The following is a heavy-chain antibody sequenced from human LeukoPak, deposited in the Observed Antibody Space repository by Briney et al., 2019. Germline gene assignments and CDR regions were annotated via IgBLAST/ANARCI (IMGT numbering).Heavy chain of an antibody. D-gene: IGHD6-6*01. Sequence: ASVKVSCKASGGTFSSYAISWVRQAPGQGLEWMGGIIPIFGTANYAQKFQGRVTITADESTSTAYMELSSLRSEDTAVYYCASSIAAPPQHYYYYGMDVWGQGTTVTVSS. V-gene: IGHV1-69*13. J-gene: IGHJ6*02. CDR2: IIPIFGTA. CDR3: ASSIAAPPQHYYYYGMDV. CDR1: GGTFSSYA.